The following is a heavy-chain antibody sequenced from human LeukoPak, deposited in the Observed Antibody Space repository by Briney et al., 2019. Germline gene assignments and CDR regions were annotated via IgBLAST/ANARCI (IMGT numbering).Heavy chain of an antibody. Sequence: SVKVSCKASGGTFSSYAISWVRQAPGQGREWMGVIIPIFGTANYAQKFQGRVTITADESTSTAYMELSSLRSEDTAVYYCARGGRQGRITIFGVVLVPGDYFDYWGQGTLVTVSS. J-gene: IGHJ4*02. CDR2: IIPIFGTA. V-gene: IGHV1-69*13. D-gene: IGHD3-3*01. CDR3: ARGGRQGRITIFGVVLVPGDYFDY. CDR1: GGTFSSYA.